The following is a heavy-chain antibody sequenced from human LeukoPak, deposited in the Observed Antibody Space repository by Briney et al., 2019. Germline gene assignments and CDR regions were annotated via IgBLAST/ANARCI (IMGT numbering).Heavy chain of an antibody. CDR2: IKRDGSEK. D-gene: IGHD3-22*01. CDR3: ATVHYEGDY. CDR1: GFTFGSYW. J-gene: IGHJ4*02. Sequence: GGSLRLSCAASGFTFGSYWMSWVRQAPGEALEWVANIKRDGSEKYYMDSVKGRFTISRDNAKNSLYLQMDSLRAEDTAVYYCATVHYEGDYWGQGTLVTVSS. V-gene: IGHV3-7*01.